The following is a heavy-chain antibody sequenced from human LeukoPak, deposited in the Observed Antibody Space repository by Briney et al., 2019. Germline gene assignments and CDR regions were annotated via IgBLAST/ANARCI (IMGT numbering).Heavy chain of an antibody. V-gene: IGHV3-74*01. D-gene: IGHD6-13*01. J-gene: IGHJ5*02. CDR2: MSIDGSSI. CDR1: GFTFSDYC. CDR3: ARAGGGDSRMAYDP. Sequence: GGSLRLSCAVSGFTFSDYCMYWFRQAPGEGLVWVSRMSIDGSSINYAGSVKGRFTMSRDNAKNTLYLQMNSLRVEDTAVYYCARAGGGDSRMAYDPWGQGTLVTVSS.